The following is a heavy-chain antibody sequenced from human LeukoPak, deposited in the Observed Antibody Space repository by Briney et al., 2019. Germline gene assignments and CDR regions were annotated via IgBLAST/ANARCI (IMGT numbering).Heavy chain of an antibody. D-gene: IGHD5-24*01. CDR3: ARPISESRDGYNYYFDY. J-gene: IGHJ4*02. CDR1: GYSFTSYW. CDR2: IYPGDSDT. V-gene: IGHV5-51*01. Sequence: GESLKISCKGSGYSFTSYWIGWVRQMPGKGLEWMGIIYPGDSDTRYSPSFQGQVTISADKSISTAYLQWSSLKASDTAMYYCARPISESRDGYNYYFDYWGQGTLVTVSS.